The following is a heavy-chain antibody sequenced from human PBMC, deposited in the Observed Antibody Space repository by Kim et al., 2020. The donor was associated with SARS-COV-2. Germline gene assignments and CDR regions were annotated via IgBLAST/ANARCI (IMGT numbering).Heavy chain of an antibody. J-gene: IGHJ4*02. D-gene: IGHD6-13*01. CDR3: ARLIAAAGTGVIDY. Sequence: ADSVKGRFTISRDNSKNTLYLQMNSLRAEDTAVYYCARLIAAAGTGVIDYWGQGTLVTVSS. V-gene: IGHV3-30*07.